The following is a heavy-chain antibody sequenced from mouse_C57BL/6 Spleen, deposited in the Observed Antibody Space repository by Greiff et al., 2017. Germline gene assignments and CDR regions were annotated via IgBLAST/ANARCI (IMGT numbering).Heavy chain of an antibody. J-gene: IGHJ1*03. Sequence: VQLKQSGAELVRPGASVKLSCTASGFNFTDYYMHWVKQRPEQGLEWIGRIDPEDGDTEYAPKFQGKATMTADTSSNTAYLQLSSLTSEDAAVYYGTVITTVNFDVWGTGTTVTVSS. D-gene: IGHD1-1*01. CDR3: TVITTVNFDV. CDR1: GFNFTDYY. CDR2: IDPEDGDT. V-gene: IGHV14-1*01.